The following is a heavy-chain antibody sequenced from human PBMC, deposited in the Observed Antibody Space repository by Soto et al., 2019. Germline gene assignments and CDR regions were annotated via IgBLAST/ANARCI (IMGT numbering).Heavy chain of an antibody. CDR3: ARGRLSGHPTPPHDS. V-gene: IGHV4-30-4*01. CDR1: GGSVSSGDSY. CDR2: VYYSGTT. J-gene: IGHJ4*02. Sequence: QVQLHESGPGLVKPSQTLSLTCTVSGGSVSSGDSYWTWIRQAPGKGLEWVGHVYYSGTTYYNPSLKGRITMTVDTSKNQFSLTLSSGTAADTGVYFCARGRLSGHPTPPHDSLGQGTLVTVSS. D-gene: IGHD2-21*02.